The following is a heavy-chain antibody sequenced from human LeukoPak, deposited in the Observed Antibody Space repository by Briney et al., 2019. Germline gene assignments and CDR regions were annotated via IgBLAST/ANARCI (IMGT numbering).Heavy chain of an antibody. J-gene: IGHJ4*02. CDR3: ARGLEYYDYVWGSYRYSESDY. CDR2: INHSGST. Sequence: SETLSLTCTVSGGSISSYYWSWIRQPPGKGLEWIGEINHSGSTNYNPSLKSRVTISVDTSKNQFSLKLSSVTAADTAVYYCARGLEYYDYVWGSYRYSESDYWGQGTLVTVSS. V-gene: IGHV4-34*01. D-gene: IGHD3-16*02. CDR1: GGSISSYY.